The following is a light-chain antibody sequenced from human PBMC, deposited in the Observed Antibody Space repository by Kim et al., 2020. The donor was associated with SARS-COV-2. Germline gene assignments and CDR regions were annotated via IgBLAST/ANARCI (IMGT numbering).Light chain of an antibody. CDR2: QDT. Sequence: SYALTQPPSVSVSPGQTASITCSGDKLGDKYACWYQQKPGQSPVLVIYQDTKRPSGIPERFSGSNSGNTATLTISGTQAMDEADYYCQTWDSITVVFGGGTQLTVL. V-gene: IGLV3-1*01. CDR3: QTWDSITVV. CDR1: KLGDKY. J-gene: IGLJ2*01.